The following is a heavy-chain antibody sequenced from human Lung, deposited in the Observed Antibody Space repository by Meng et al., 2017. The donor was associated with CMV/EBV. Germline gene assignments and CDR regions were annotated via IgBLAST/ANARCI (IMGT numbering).Heavy chain of an antibody. D-gene: IGHD5-18*01. CDR1: GYTLPSYA. Sequence: QAELVLSGSVLEQPGAPVKVSSRHSGYTLPSYAINWVRQPPGQGPDWMGWIDPNTGNPTYDQGFTGRFVFSLDTSVSTAYLQLNSLRADDTAVYYCARDSPLDGYSLLDYWGQGTLVTVSS. CDR3: ARDSPLDGYSLLDY. J-gene: IGHJ4*02. V-gene: IGHV7-4-1*02. CDR2: IDPNTGNP.